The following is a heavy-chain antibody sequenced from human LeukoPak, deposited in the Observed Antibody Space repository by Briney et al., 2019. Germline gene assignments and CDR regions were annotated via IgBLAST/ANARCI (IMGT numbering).Heavy chain of an antibody. CDR2: IIPIFGTA. V-gene: IGHV1-69*06. J-gene: IGHJ4*02. CDR3: ARDPLRLGELSTY. CDR1: GGTFSSYA. Sequence: GASVKVSCKASGGTFSSYAISWVRQAPGQGLEWMGGIIPIFGTANYAQKFQGRVTITADKSTSTAYMELSSLGSEDTAVYYCARDPLRLGELSTYWGQGTLVAVSS. D-gene: IGHD3-16*02.